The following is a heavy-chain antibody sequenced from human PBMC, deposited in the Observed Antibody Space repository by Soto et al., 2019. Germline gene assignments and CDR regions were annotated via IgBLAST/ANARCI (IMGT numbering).Heavy chain of an antibody. CDR3: ARDKSHYDILTGYYYGDAFDI. J-gene: IGHJ3*02. CDR2: INAGNGNT. Sequence: ASVKVSCKASGYTFTSYAMHWVRQAPGQRLEWMGWINAGNGNTKYAQKLQGRVTMTTDTSTSTAYMELRSLRSDDTAVYYCARDKSHYDILTGYYYGDAFDIWGQGTMVTVSS. CDR1: GYTFTSYA. D-gene: IGHD3-9*01. V-gene: IGHV1-3*01.